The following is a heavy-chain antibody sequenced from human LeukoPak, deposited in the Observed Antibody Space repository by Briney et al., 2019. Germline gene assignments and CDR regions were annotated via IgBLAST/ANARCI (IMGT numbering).Heavy chain of an antibody. Sequence: GGSLRLSCSASGLTFSRYAMTWVRQAPGKGLEWVSSIHAGGDFTYYADSVRGRFTVSRDNSKNTLYLQMNSLRAEDTAVYYCARDRDPLMDYGSGSYYTRGGAFDIWGQGTMVTVSS. D-gene: IGHD3-10*01. CDR2: IHAGGDFT. CDR3: ARDRDPLMDYGSGSYYTRGGAFDI. J-gene: IGHJ3*02. CDR1: GLTFSRYA. V-gene: IGHV3-23*01.